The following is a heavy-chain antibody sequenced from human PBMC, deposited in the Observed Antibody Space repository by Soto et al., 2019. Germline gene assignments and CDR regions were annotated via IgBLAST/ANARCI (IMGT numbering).Heavy chain of an antibody. Sequence: SVKVSCKASGGTFSSYAISWVRQAPGQGLEWMGGIIPIFGTANYAQKFQGRVTITADESTSTAYMELSSLRSEDTAVYYCASSRSTYDFWSGYYTYYGMDVWGQGTTVTVAS. V-gene: IGHV1-69*13. D-gene: IGHD3-3*01. J-gene: IGHJ6*02. CDR1: GGTFSSYA. CDR3: ASSRSTYDFWSGYYTYYGMDV. CDR2: IIPIFGTA.